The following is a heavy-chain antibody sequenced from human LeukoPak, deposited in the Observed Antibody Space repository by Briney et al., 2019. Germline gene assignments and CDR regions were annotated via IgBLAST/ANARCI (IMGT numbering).Heavy chain of an antibody. CDR2: IYNSGST. V-gene: IGHV4-59*08. CDR3: ARHKWGAVTGPFDY. D-gene: IGHD6-19*01. J-gene: IGHJ4*02. CDR1: GGSISSYY. Sequence: SETLSLTCTVSGGSISSYYWSWIRQPPGKGLEWIGYIYNSGSTNYSPSLKSRVTISVDTSKNQFSLKLSSVTAADTAVYYCARHKWGAVTGPFDYWGQGTLVTVSS.